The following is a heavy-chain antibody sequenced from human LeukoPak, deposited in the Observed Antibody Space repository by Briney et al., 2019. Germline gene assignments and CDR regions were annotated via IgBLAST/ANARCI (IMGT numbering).Heavy chain of an antibody. J-gene: IGHJ6*03. Sequence: SETLSLTCAVYGGSFSGYYWSWIRQPPGKGLEWIGSIYYSGSTYYNPSLKSRVTISVDTSKNQFSLKLSSVTAADTAVYYCARASYVWGSYRHDYYYYMDVWGKGTTVAVSS. CDR3: ARASYVWGSYRHDYYYYMDV. D-gene: IGHD3-16*02. CDR1: GGSFSGYY. V-gene: IGHV4-34*01. CDR2: IYYSGST.